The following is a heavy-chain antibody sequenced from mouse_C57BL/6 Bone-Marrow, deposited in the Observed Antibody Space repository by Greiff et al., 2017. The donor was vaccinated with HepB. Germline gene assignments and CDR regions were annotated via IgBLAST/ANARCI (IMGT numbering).Heavy chain of an antibody. CDR2: ISSGGSYT. CDR1: GFTFSSYG. D-gene: IGHD3-3*01. J-gene: IGHJ3*01. CDR3: ARQRGPFAY. Sequence: EVHLVESGGDLVKPGGSLKLSCAASGFTFSSYGMSWVRQTPDKRLEWVATISSGGSYTYYPDSVKGRFTISRDNAKNTLYLQMSSLKSEDTAMYYCARQRGPFAYWGQGTLVTVSA. V-gene: IGHV5-6*01.